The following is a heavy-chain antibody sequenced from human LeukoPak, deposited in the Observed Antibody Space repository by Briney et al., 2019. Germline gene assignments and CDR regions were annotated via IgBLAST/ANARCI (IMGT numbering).Heavy chain of an antibody. CDR3: AREGRQLLWFGELSVVMDV. CDR1: GYTFTSYG. Sequence: ASVKVSCKASGYTFTSYGISWVRQAPGQGLEWMGWISAYNGNTNCAQKLQGRVTMTTDTSTSTAYMELRSLRSDDTAVYYCAREGRQLLWFGELSVVMDVWGKGTTVTVSS. J-gene: IGHJ6*03. V-gene: IGHV1-18*01. CDR2: ISAYNGNT. D-gene: IGHD3-10*01.